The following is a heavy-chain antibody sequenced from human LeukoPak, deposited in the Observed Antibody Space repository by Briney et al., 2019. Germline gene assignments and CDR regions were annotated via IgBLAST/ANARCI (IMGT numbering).Heavy chain of an antibody. CDR3: AKDIRGIDAFDI. V-gene: IGHV3-23*01. D-gene: IGHD3-10*01. J-gene: IGHJ3*02. CDR1: GFTFSSYA. CDR2: ISGSGGTT. Sequence: PGGSLRLSCAASGFTFSSYAMSWVRQAPGKGLGWVSAISGSGGTTYYADSVKGRFTISRDNSKNTLYLQMNSLRAEDTAVYYCAKDIRGIDAFDIWGQGTMVTVSS.